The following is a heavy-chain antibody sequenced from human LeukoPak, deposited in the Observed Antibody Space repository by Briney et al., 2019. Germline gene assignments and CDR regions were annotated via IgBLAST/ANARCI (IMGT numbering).Heavy chain of an antibody. CDR1: GFTFTSYT. J-gene: IGHJ4*02. CDR2: IAYDGSIE. Sequence: SGGSLRLSCVASGFTFTSYTVHWVRQAPGKGLEWVAVIAYDGSIEFYADFVRGRFTISRDNSMHTLYLQMNSLRAEDTAVYYCARDWTLGPPDYFDYWGQGTLVTVSS. CDR3: ARDWTLGPPDYFDY. D-gene: IGHD3/OR15-3a*01. V-gene: IGHV3-30*04.